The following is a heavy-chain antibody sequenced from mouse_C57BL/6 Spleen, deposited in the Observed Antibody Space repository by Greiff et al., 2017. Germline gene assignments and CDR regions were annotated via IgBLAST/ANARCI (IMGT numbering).Heavy chain of an antibody. Sequence: EVQLQQSGPELVKPGASVKISCKASGYTFTDYYMNWVNQSHGKSLEWIGDINPNNGGTSYNQKFKGKATLTVDKSSSTAYMELRSLTSEDSAVYCCGREGILASWFAYWGQGTMVTVSA. CDR2: INPNNGGT. V-gene: IGHV1-26*01. J-gene: IGHJ3*01. CDR1: GYTFTDYY. CDR3: GREGILASWFAY.